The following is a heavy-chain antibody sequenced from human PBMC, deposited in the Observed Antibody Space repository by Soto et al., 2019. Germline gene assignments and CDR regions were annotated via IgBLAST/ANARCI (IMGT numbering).Heavy chain of an antibody. CDR3: ARDQRNDSSGYSNPYYYYYYGMDV. CDR1: GFTFSSYA. D-gene: IGHD3-22*01. J-gene: IGHJ6*02. V-gene: IGHV3-30-3*01. Sequence: PGGSLRLSCAASGFTFSSYAMHWVRQAPGKGLEWVAVISYDGSNKYYADSVKGRFTISRDNSKNTLYLQMNSLRAEDTAVYYCARDQRNDSSGYSNPYYYYYYGMDVWGQGTTVTVSS. CDR2: ISYDGSNK.